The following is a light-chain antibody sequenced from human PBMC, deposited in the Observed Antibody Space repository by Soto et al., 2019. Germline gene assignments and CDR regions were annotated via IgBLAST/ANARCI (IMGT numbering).Light chain of an antibody. CDR1: SSDVGGYNF. CDR3: SSYAGSNIVV. CDR2: EVS. Sequence: QSALTQPPSASGSPGQSVTISCTGTSSDVGGYNFVSWYQQHPGKAPKLMIYEVSERPAGVPDRCSGSKSGNTASLTVSGLKAEDEADYYCSSYAGSNIVVFGGGTKLTVL. V-gene: IGLV2-8*01. J-gene: IGLJ2*01.